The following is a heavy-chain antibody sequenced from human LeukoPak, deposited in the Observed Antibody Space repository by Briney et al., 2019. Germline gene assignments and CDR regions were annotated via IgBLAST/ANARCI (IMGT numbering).Heavy chain of an antibody. CDR1: VGSFSGYY. J-gene: IGHJ4*02. CDR3: ARGFTVTRSPPGY. CDR2: INHSGST. Sequence: PSETLSLTCALYVGSFSGYYWSCIRQPPGKGLEWIGEINHSGSTNYNPSLKSRITISVDTSKNQFSLKLSSVTAADTAVYYCARGFTVTRSPPGYWGQGTLVTVSS. V-gene: IGHV4-34*01. D-gene: IGHD4-11*01.